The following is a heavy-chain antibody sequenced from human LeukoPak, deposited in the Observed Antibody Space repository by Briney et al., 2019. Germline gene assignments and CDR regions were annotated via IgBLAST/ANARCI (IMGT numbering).Heavy chain of an antibody. D-gene: IGHD3-22*01. J-gene: IGHJ4*02. Sequence: PGGSLRLSCAASGFTFSSYAMHWVRQAPGKRLEWVAVISYDGSNKYYADSVKGRFTISRDNSKNTLYLQMNSLRAEDTAVYYCARAPTYYDSSGYYNEHFDYWGQGTLVTVSS. CDR2: ISYDGSNK. V-gene: IGHV3-30-3*01. CDR1: GFTFSSYA. CDR3: ARAPTYYDSSGYYNEHFDY.